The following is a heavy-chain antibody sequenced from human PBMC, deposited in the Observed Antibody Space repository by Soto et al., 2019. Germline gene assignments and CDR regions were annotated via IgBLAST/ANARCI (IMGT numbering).Heavy chain of an antibody. J-gene: IGHJ4*02. CDR2: TFYRSKWYN. V-gene: IGHV6-1*01. CDR1: GDSVSSDGVA. D-gene: IGHD3-3*01. Sequence: SQTLSLTCAISGDSVSSDGVAWNWFRQSPSRGLEWLGRTFYRSKWYNESAVSMKSRITINPDTSKNEISLQLNSVTPEDTAVYYCARDRTSITDYWGQGTLVTVSS. CDR3: ARDRTSITDY.